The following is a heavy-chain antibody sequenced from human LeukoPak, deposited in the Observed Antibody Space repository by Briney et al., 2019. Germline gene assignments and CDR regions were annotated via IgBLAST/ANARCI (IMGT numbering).Heavy chain of an antibody. V-gene: IGHV3-20*04. CDR3: ARAIGCSSTSCLETSYYYYIDI. Sequence: PGGSLRLSCAASGFTFDDYGMSWVRQAPGKGLEWVSGINWNGGSTGYADSVKGRVTISRDNAKNSLYLQMNSLRAEDMALYYCARAIGCSSTSCLETSYYYYIDIWGKGTMVTVSS. CDR2: INWNGGST. CDR1: GFTFDDYG. J-gene: IGHJ6*03. D-gene: IGHD2-2*01.